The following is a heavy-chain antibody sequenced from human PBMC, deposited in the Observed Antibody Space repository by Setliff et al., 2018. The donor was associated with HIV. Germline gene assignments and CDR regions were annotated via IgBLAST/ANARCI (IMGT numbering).Heavy chain of an antibody. CDR1: GFAFSDYD. D-gene: IGHD6-6*01. Sequence: GGSLRLSCATSGFAFSDYDFHWVRQVTGEGLEWVSAIGTGGDTYYADSVKGRFTISRENAKNSLYLQMNNVRAGDTAVCYCTRELNGHTSSHYYFGLDVWGQGTTVTVSS. CDR3: TRELNGHTSSHYYFGLDV. CDR2: IGTGGDT. V-gene: IGHV3-13*01. J-gene: IGHJ6*02.